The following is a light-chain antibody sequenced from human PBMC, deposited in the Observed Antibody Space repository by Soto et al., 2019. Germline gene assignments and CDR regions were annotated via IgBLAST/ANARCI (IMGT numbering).Light chain of an antibody. CDR3: QQYDNWPPWT. V-gene: IGKV3-15*01. J-gene: IGKJ1*01. CDR2: GAS. Sequence: EIVMTQSPATLSVSPGERATLSCRASQSVSSNLAWYQQKPGQAPRLLFYGASTRATGIPDRFSGSGSETEFTLTISSLQSEDFAVYYCQQYDNWPPWTFDQGTKVEIK. CDR1: QSVSSN.